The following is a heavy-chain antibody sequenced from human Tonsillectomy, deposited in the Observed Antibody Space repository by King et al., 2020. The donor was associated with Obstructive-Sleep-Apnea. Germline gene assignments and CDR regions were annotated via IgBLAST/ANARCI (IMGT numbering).Heavy chain of an antibody. CDR2: ISYDGSDK. Sequence: VQLVESGGGVVQPGRSLRLSCAASGFTFSSYAMHWVRQAPGKGLEWVAVISYDGSDKYYADSVKGRFTISRDNSKNTLYLQMNSLRAEDTAVYYCAREVQYYDILTPYYYYGLDVWGLGTTVTVSS. V-gene: IGHV3-30*04. D-gene: IGHD3-9*01. CDR3: AREVQYYDILTPYYYYGLDV. J-gene: IGHJ6*02. CDR1: GFTFSSYA.